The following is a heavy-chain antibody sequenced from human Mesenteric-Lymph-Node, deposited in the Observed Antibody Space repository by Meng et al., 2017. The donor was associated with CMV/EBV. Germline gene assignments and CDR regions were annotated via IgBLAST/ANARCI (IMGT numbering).Heavy chain of an antibody. CDR3: AADYADMVVVPAAMSPFDD. CDR2: ISAYNGNT. Sequence: ASVKVSCKASGYTFTSYGISWVRQAPGQGLEWMGWISAYNGNTNYAQKLQGRVTMTTDTSTSTAYMELRSLRSDDTAVYYCAADYADMVVVPAAMSPFDDWGQGTLVTVSS. J-gene: IGHJ4*02. V-gene: IGHV1-18*01. CDR1: GYTFTSYG. D-gene: IGHD2-2*01.